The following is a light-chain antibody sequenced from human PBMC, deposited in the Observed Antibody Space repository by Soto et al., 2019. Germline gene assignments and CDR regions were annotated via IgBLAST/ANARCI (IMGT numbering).Light chain of an antibody. CDR1: QSVLYSSNNKNY. CDR3: QQYYITPLT. CDR2: WAS. V-gene: IGKV4-1*01. Sequence: DIVMTQSPDSPAVSLGERATINCKSSQSVLYSSNNKNYLAWYQQKPGQPPKLLISWASTRESGVPDRFSGSGSGTDFPLTISSLQAEDVAVYYCQQYYITPLTFGPGTKVDIK. J-gene: IGKJ3*01.